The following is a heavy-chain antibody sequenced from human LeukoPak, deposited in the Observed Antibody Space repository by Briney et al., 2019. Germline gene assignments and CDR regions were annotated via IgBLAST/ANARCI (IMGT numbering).Heavy chain of an antibody. D-gene: IGHD3-10*01. CDR3: ARDPDMVRGVNFDY. V-gene: IGHV3-7*03. J-gene: IGHJ4*02. CDR2: IKQDGSEK. CDR1: GFTFSSDW. Sequence: GGSLRLSCAASGFTFSSDWMNWVRQAPGKGLEWVANIKQDGSEKYYVDSVKGRFTISRDNAKNSLYLQMNSLRAEGTAVYYCARDPDMVRGVNFDYWGQGTLVTVSS.